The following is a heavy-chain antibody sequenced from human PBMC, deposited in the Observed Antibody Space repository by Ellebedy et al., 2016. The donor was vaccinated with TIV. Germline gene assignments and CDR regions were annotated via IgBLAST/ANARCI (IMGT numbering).Heavy chain of an antibody. CDR2: ISDTSI. CDR3: ARGGGCFGDSCYYADY. Sequence: GESLKISCAASGFVFSSYTMSWVRQAQGKGLEWVSFISDTSIYYADAVEGRFTISSDNAKNSLYLQMNSLRAEDTAVYYCARGGGCFGDSCYYADYWGQGTLVTVSS. V-gene: IGHV3-21*01. CDR1: GFVFSSYT. J-gene: IGHJ4*02. D-gene: IGHD2-21*01.